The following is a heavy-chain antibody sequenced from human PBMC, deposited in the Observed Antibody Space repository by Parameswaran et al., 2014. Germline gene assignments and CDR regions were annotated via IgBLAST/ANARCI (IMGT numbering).Heavy chain of an antibody. V-gene: IGHV4-59*08. CDR1: GGSISSYY. J-gene: IGHJ5*02. CDR2: IYYSGST. CDR3: AGTYDYVWGSYRRGWFDP. Sequence: SETLSLTCTVSGGSISSYYWSWIRQPPGKGLEWIGYIYYSGSTNYNPSLKSRVTISVDTSKNQFSLKLSSVTAADTAVYYCAGTYDYVWGSYRRGWFDPWGQGTLVTVSS. D-gene: IGHD3-16*02.